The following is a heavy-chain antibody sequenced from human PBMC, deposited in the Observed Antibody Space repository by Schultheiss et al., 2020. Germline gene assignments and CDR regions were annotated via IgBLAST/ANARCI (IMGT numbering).Heavy chain of an antibody. D-gene: IGHD3-9*01. V-gene: IGHV3-33*08. CDR1: GFTFSSYA. CDR3: ARESEYYDILTGYYSRYGMDV. Sequence: GGSLRLSCAASGFTFSSYAMHWVRQAPGKGLEWVAVIWYDGSNKYYADSVKGRFTISRDNSKNTLYLQMNSLRAEDTAVYYCARESEYYDILTGYYSRYGMDVWGQGTTVTVSS. CDR2: IWYDGSNK. J-gene: IGHJ6*02.